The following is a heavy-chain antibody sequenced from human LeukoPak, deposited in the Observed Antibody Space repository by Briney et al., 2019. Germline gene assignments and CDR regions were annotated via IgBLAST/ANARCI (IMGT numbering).Heavy chain of an antibody. Sequence: PGGSLRLSCAASGFTFSSYAMSWVRQAPGMGLEWVSALSGSDGRTYYADSVKGRFTISRDNAKNSLYLQMNSLRGDDTAVYYCGRPPLGYCTGGSCSFDPWGQGTLVAVSS. CDR1: GFTFSSYA. D-gene: IGHD2-15*01. CDR3: GRPPLGYCTGGSCSFDP. V-gene: IGHV3-23*01. CDR2: LSGSDGRT. J-gene: IGHJ5*02.